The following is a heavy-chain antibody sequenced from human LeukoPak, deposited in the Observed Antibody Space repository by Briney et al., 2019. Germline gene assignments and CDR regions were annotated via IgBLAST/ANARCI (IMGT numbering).Heavy chain of an antibody. Sequence: PSETLSLTCAVYGGSFSVYYWSWIRQPPGKGLEWIGEINHSGSTNYNPSLKSRVTISVDTSKNQFSLKLSSVTAADTAVYYCARGNGEAARLPYMDVWGKGTTVTVSS. V-gene: IGHV4-34*01. CDR3: ARGNGEAARLPYMDV. J-gene: IGHJ6*03. D-gene: IGHD6-6*01. CDR1: GGSFSVYY. CDR2: INHSGST.